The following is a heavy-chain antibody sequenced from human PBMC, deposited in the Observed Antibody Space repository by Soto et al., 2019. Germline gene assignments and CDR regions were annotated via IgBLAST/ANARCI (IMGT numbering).Heavy chain of an antibody. D-gene: IGHD2-2*01. Sequence: YAMSWVRQAPGKGLEWVSAIGASGAGTYYAEYVKGRFTISRDNSKNTLYLQMNSLRAEDTAVYYCAKALYCSSTSCYSGGDTFHIWGQGTMVTVSS. CDR2: IGASGAGT. V-gene: IGHV3-23*01. J-gene: IGHJ3*02. CDR1: YA. CDR3: AKALYCSSTSCYSGGDTFHI.